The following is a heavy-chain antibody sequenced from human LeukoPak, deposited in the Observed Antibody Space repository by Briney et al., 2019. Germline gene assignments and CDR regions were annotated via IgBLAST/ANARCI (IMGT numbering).Heavy chain of an antibody. V-gene: IGHV1-18*01. CDR1: GYTFTSYG. CDR2: ISAYNGNT. Sequence: GASVKVSCKASGYTFTSYGISWVRPAPGQGLEWMGWISAYNGNTNYAQKLQGRVTMTTDTSTSTAYMELRSLRSDDTAVYYCARDQGRGSSAESDYWGQGTLVTVSS. CDR3: ARDQGRGSSAESDY. J-gene: IGHJ4*02. D-gene: IGHD6-6*01.